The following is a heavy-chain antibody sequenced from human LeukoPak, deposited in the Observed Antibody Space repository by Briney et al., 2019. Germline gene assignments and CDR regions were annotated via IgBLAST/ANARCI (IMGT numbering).Heavy chain of an antibody. D-gene: IGHD5-12*01. J-gene: IGHJ4*02. Sequence: GTSLRVSCAASGFAFTGYGMHWVRQAPGKGLEWVGSIWFDGSNSAYADTLKGRFTISRDTSKNTRLLQMNSLRVEDTAVYYCAKDKAAGYSAYDWIPDNWGQGTLVTVSS. V-gene: IGHV3-33*03. CDR3: AKDKAAGYSAYDWIPDN. CDR1: GFAFTGYG. CDR2: IWFDGSNS.